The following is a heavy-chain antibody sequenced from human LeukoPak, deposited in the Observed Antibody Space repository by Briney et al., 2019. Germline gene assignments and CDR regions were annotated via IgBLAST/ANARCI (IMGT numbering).Heavy chain of an antibody. J-gene: IGHJ4*02. Sequence: PGGSLRLSCVASGFPFSSYWMTWVRQAPGKGLEWVANIKQDGSEKHYVDSVKGRFTISRDNAKSSLYLQMNSLRAEDTAVYYCARIWTTDVVAPGDYWGQGTLVTVSS. CDR2: IKQDGSEK. V-gene: IGHV3-7*01. CDR3: ARIWTTDVVAPGDY. D-gene: IGHD5-12*01. CDR1: GFPFSSYW.